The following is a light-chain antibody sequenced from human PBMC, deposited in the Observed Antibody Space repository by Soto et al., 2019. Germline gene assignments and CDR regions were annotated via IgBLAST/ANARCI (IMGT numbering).Light chain of an antibody. V-gene: IGKV3D-15*01. J-gene: IGKJ1*01. Sequence: EIVMTQSPATLSVSPGERGTLSCRASQTVATNLAWYQQKPGQPPRLLIYHASTRATGSPARFSGSGSGTEFTLTISSLQSEDFAVYYCQQYNQWPPWTFGQGTKVEIK. CDR3: QQYNQWPPWT. CDR2: HAS. CDR1: QTVATN.